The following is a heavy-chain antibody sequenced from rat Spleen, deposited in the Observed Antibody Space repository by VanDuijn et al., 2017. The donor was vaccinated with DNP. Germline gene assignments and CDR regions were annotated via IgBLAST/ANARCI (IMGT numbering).Heavy chain of an antibody. Sequence: QVQLKESGPGLVQPSQTLSLTCTVAGFSVTRYNVHWVRQPPGKGLDGMGVIWKNGGTRYNSALKSRLSISKDTSKSQVFLKMNSLQTEDTATYYCARDGQWDYLDYWGQGVMVTVAS. V-gene: IGHV2-41*01. J-gene: IGHJ2*01. CDR1: GFSVTRYN. CDR2: IWKNGGT. CDR3: ARDGQWDYLDY. D-gene: IGHD1-1*01.